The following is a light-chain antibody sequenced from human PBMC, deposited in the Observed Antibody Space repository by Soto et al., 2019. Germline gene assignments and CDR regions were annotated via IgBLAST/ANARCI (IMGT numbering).Light chain of an antibody. CDR1: QSLLHSDGKTY. J-gene: IGKJ4*01. Sequence: DIVMTQTPLSLSVTPGQPASISCKSTQSLLHSDGKTYFYGYLQKPGRPPQILNYEVSNRFPGVPDRFSGSGSGTDFTLRISRVEAEDVGTYYCMQSDQAPHTFGGGTKLEIK. V-gene: IGKV2D-29*01. CDR2: EVS. CDR3: MQSDQAPHT.